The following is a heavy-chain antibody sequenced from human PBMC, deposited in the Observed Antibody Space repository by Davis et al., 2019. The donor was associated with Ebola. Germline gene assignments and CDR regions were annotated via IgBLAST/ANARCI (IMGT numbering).Heavy chain of an antibody. Sequence: GGSLRLSCAASGFTFGDYVMHWVRQPPGKGLEWVSLISWDGGGTYYTDSVKGRFTISRDNSKNSLYLQMNSLRSDDTALYYCATGSRQIYALPYNYYGMDVWGQGTTVTVSS. V-gene: IGHV3-43*01. D-gene: IGHD5-12*01. CDR1: GFTFGDYV. J-gene: IGHJ6*02. CDR3: ATGSRQIYALPYNYYGMDV. CDR2: ISWDGGGT.